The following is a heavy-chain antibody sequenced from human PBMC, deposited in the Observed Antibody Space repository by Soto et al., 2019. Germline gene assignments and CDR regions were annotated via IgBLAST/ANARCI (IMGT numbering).Heavy chain of an antibody. CDR1: GGSISSSSYY. CDR3: ARKGGSLNSRYGGLGY. V-gene: IGHV4-39*01. Sequence: QLQLQESGPGLVKPSETLSLTCTVSGGSISSSSYYWGWIRQPPGKGLEWIGSIYYSGSTYYNPPLKRRVTISVDTSKHQLSLKLSSVTAEDTVVYYCARKGGSLNSRYGGLGYWGQGTLVTVSS. CDR2: IYYSGST. J-gene: IGHJ4*02. D-gene: IGHD4-17*01.